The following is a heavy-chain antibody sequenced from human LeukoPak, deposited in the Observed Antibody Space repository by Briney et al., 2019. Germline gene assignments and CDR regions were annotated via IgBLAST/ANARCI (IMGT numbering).Heavy chain of an antibody. CDR1: GASISSSSYY. CDR2: IYYSGSN. Sequence: PSETLSLTCTLSGASISSSSYYWGWIRQPPGKGLEWIGSIYYSGSNYYHPSLKTRVTISVDTPKKQFSLKLSSVPPADTAVYYCARLHIIPFYFGSGSYPDWFDPWGQGTLVTVSS. V-gene: IGHV4-39*01. J-gene: IGHJ5*02. D-gene: IGHD3-10*01. CDR3: ARLHIIPFYFGSGSYPDWFDP.